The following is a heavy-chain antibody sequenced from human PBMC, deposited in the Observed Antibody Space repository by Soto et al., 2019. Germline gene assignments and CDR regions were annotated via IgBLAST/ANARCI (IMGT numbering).Heavy chain of an antibody. D-gene: IGHD3-22*01. J-gene: IGHJ4*02. CDR3: AKWDYDSSGSDDY. V-gene: IGHV3-30*18. CDR2: ISYDGSNK. Sequence: GGSLRLSCAASGFTFSSYGMHWVRQAPGKGLEWVAVISYDGSNKYYADSVKGRFTISRDNSKNTLYLQMNSLRAEDTAVYYCAKWDYDSSGSDDYWGQGTLVTVSS. CDR1: GFTFSSYG.